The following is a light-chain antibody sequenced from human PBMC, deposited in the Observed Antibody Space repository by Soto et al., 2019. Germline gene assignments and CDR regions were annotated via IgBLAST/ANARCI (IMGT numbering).Light chain of an antibody. V-gene: IGKV3-15*01. CDR1: QSVNTN. Sequence: EIVMTQSPATLSVSPGERATLSCRASQSVNTNVAWYQQKFGQAPRLLMYGASIRASSFPARFSGSGSGTEFTLTIRSLQSEDVAVYYCQQYHNWPRTFGQGTKV. CDR2: GAS. J-gene: IGKJ1*01. CDR3: QQYHNWPRT.